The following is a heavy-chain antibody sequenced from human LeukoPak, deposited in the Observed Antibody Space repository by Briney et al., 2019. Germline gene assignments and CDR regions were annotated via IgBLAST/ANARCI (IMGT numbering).Heavy chain of an antibody. D-gene: IGHD6-19*01. CDR3: AKTTTGYSSGRYPGWPVDY. Sequence: PGGSLRLSCAASGFTFSSYAMSWVRQAPGKGLEWVSAISGSGGGTYYADSVKGRFTISRDNSKNTLYLQMNSLSTEDTAVYYGAKTTTGYSSGRYPGWPVDYWGQGTLVTVSS. J-gene: IGHJ4*02. CDR2: ISGSGGGT. V-gene: IGHV3-23*01. CDR1: GFTFSSYA.